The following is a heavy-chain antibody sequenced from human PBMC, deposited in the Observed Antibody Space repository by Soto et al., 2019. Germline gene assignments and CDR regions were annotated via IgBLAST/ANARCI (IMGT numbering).Heavy chain of an antibody. D-gene: IGHD2-21*02. CDR1: GDSISNYY. Sequence: PSETLSLTCTVSGDSISNYYWSWIRQPPGKGLEWIGYIYYSGKTNYDPSLKSRVTISVDTSKNQFSLKLTSVTAADSAMYYCAKARHSGDFAGSYDSWGQGTLVTVSS. CDR2: IYYSGKT. V-gene: IGHV4-59*01. J-gene: IGHJ5*02. CDR3: AKARHSGDFAGSYDS.